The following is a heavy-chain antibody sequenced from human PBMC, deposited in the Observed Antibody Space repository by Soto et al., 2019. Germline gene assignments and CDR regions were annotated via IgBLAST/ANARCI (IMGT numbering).Heavy chain of an antibody. CDR1: GGTFNTYT. V-gene: IGHV1-69*02. J-gene: IGHJ4*02. CDR2: FIPILDMA. CDR3: AITYCRDNSCPRDFDF. D-gene: IGHD2-21*01. Sequence: QVQVGQSGAEVKKPESSVKVSCKPSGGTFNTYTVNWVRLAPGHGLEWMGRFIPILDMANYAQKFQDRVTITADRSTFTAYMELNSLTSDDTAGYYCAITYCRDNSCPRDFDFWGPGTRVTVSS.